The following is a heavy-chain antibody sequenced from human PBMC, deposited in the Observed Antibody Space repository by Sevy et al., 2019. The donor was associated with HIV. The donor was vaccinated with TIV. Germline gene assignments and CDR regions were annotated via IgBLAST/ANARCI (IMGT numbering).Heavy chain of an antibody. Sequence: GGSLRLSCAASGFTVSSNYMSWVRQAPGKGLEWVSVIYSGGSTYYADSVKGRFTISRYNSKNPLYRQMNSLRAEDTAVYYCARESVYCTNGVCSHHGMDVWGQGTTVTVSS. D-gene: IGHD2-8*01. J-gene: IGHJ6*02. CDR1: GFTVSSNY. CDR3: ARESVYCTNGVCSHHGMDV. CDR2: IYSGGST. V-gene: IGHV3-53*01.